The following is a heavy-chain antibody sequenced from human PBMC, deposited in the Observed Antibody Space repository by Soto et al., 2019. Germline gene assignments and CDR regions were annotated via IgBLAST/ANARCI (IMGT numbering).Heavy chain of an antibody. J-gene: IGHJ4*02. CDR3: VRVVAIPGYPDN. D-gene: IGHD5-12*01. CDR1: GGTFSSYA. CDR2: IVPIVDTS. V-gene: IGHV1-69*12. Sequence: QVQLVQSGAEVRQPASSVKVSCKTSGGTFSSYAISWVRQAPGPGLAWMGGIVPIVDTSTYAQKFQGRVTITADESTSTVYMELSSLRSDDTAVYYCVRVVAIPGYPDNWGQGTLVTVSS.